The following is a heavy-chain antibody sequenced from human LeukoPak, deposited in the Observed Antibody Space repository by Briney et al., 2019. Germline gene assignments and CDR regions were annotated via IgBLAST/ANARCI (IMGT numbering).Heavy chain of an antibody. D-gene: IGHD5-18*01. V-gene: IGHV4-59*08. J-gene: IGHJ4*02. CDR1: GGSISSYY. CDR3: ARPSQRGYSYGWVY. CDR2: IYYSGST. Sequence: SETLSLTCTVSGGSISSYYWSWIRQPPGKGLEWIGYIYYSGSTNYNPSLKSRVTISVDTSKNQFPLKLSSVTAADTAVYYCARPSQRGYSYGWVYWGQGTLVTVSS.